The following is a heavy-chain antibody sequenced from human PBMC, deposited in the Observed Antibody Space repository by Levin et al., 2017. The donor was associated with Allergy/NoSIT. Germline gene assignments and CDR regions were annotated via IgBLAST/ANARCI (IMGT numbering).Heavy chain of an antibody. J-gene: IGHJ4*02. D-gene: IGHD3-3*01. CDR2: VNPDSGDT. V-gene: IGHV1-2*02. CDR1: GYTFTGYY. Sequence: GESLKISCKASGYTFTGYYMHWMRQAPGQGLEWMGWVNPDSGDTKYAQKFQGRVTMTRDTSIRTAYMELRRLRSDDTAVYYCARDRSSYEAQYYFDYWGQGTLVTVSS. CDR3: ARDRSSYEAQYYFDY.